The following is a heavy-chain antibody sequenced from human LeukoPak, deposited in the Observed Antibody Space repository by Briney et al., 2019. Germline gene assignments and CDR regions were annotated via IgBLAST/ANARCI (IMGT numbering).Heavy chain of an antibody. J-gene: IGHJ4*02. CDR2: ITWNSASI. CDR1: GFTFYDYA. Sequence: GRSLRLSCAASGFTFYDYAMPWVRQAPGKGLEWVSGITWNSASIGYGDSVKGRFTISRDNAKNSLYLQMNSLRAEDTALYYCAKGPGYLDYWGQGTLVTVSS. CDR3: AKGPGYLDY. V-gene: IGHV3-9*01.